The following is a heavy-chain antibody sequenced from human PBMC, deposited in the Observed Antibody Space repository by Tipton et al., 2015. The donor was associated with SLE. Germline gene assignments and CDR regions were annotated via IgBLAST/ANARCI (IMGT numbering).Heavy chain of an antibody. CDR2: IYHSGST. CDR1: GYSISSGYY. CDR3: ARDAYGMDV. J-gene: IGHJ6*02. Sequence: TLSLTCAVSGYSISSGYYWAWIRQPPGKGLEWIGTIYHSGSTYYNPSLKSRVTISVDMSKNQFSLKLSSVTAADTAVYYCARDAYGMDVWGQGTTVTFSS. V-gene: IGHV4-38-2*02.